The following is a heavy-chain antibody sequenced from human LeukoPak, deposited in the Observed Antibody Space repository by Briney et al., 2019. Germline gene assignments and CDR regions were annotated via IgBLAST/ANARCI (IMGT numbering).Heavy chain of an antibody. J-gene: IGHJ4*02. CDR2: IISSSSYI. Sequence: GGSLRLSCAASGFTFSSYSMNCVRQAPGKGLEWFSSIISSSSYIYYADSVKGRFTISRDNAKNSLYLQMNSVRAEDTAVYYCARGHASSGYYFFDYWGQGTLVTVSS. D-gene: IGHD3-22*01. CDR1: GFTFSSYS. CDR3: ARGHASSGYYFFDY. V-gene: IGHV3-21*01.